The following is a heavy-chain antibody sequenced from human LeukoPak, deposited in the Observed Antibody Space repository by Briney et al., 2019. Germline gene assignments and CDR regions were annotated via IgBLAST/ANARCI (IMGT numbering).Heavy chain of an antibody. Sequence: SETLSLTCAVSGGSISSSNWWSLVRQPPGKGLEWIGEIYHSGSTNYNPSLKSRVTISVDKSKNQFSLKLSSVTAADTAVYYCARGSSLRYFDWLPYGYYFDYWGQGTLVTVSS. CDR3: ARGSSLRYFDWLPYGYYFDY. J-gene: IGHJ4*02. CDR1: GGSISSSNW. D-gene: IGHD3-9*01. CDR2: IYHSGST. V-gene: IGHV4-4*02.